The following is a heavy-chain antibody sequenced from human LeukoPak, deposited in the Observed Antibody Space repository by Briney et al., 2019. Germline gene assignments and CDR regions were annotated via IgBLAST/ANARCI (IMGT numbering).Heavy chain of an antibody. J-gene: IGHJ4*02. CDR3: ARNPGWASFDN. CDR1: GFTFSSYG. V-gene: IGHV3-48*02. CDR2: ISSSSSSI. Sequence: PGGSLRLSCAASGFTFSSYGMNWVRQAPGKGLEWVSYISSSSSSIYYADSVKGRFTISRDNAMNSLHLQMNSLRDEDTAVYYCARNPGWASFDNWGQGTLVTVSS. D-gene: IGHD6-19*01.